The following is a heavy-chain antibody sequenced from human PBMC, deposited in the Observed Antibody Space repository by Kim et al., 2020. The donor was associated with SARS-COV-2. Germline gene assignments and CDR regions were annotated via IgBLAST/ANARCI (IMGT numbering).Heavy chain of an antibody. Sequence: GGSLRLSCAASGFTFSSHWMHWVRQAPGKGLVWVSRINSDGTTTSYGDSVKGRFTISRDNAKNTLYLQMNSLRAEDTAVYYCARRQVTSGGYYFDYWCQG. D-gene: IGHD6-19*01. CDR2: INSDGTTT. CDR1: GFTFSSHW. V-gene: IGHV3-74*01. J-gene: IGHJ4*02. CDR3: ARRQVTSGGYYFDY.